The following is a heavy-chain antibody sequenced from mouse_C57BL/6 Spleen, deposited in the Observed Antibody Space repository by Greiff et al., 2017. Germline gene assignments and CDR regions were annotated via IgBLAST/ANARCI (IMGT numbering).Heavy chain of an antibody. D-gene: IGHD3-3*01. Sequence: QVQLQQPGAELVRPGTSVKLSCKASGYTFTSYWMHWVKQRPGQGLEWIGVIDPSDSYTNYNQKFKGKATLTVDTSSRTAYMQLSSLTSEDSAVYYCARRDAIYYFDYWGQGTTLTVSS. V-gene: IGHV1-59*01. J-gene: IGHJ2*01. CDR2: IDPSDSYT. CDR1: GYTFTSYW. CDR3: ARRDAIYYFDY.